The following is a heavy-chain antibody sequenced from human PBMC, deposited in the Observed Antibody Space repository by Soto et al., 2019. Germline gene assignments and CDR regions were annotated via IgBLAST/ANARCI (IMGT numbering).Heavy chain of an antibody. CDR1: GFTVSSNY. J-gene: IGHJ4*02. CDR3: AKDSISDREPFNFDS. V-gene: IGHV3-53*01. CDR2: IYSGGST. D-gene: IGHD3-10*01. Sequence: GGSLRLSCAAYGFTVSSNYMSWVRQAPGKGLEWVSVIYSGGSTYYADSVKGRFTISRDNSKNTLYLQMNSLRAEDTAFYYCAKDSISDREPFNFDSWGQGTLVTVSS.